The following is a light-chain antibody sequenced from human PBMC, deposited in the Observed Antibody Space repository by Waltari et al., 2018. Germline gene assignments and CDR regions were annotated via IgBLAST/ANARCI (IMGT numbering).Light chain of an antibody. CDR2: RSS. V-gene: IGLV1-44*01. J-gene: IGLJ1*01. CDR1: SSNIGTNQ. CDR3: ATWDDTLDIYV. Sequence: QSVLTQPPSASGTPGQTVTISCSGSSSNIGTNQVNWYQQFPGQAPKLLIYRSSDRPSGVPERFSGSSSGPSASLAISGLQSEDEAEYYCATWDDTLDIYVFGAGTRLTVL.